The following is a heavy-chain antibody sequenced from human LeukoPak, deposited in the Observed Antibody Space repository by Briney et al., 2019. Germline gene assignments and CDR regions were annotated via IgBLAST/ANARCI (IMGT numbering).Heavy chain of an antibody. J-gene: IGHJ4*02. D-gene: IGHD4-17*01. V-gene: IGHV3-30*18. CDR3: AKLGGGGMTTVTPSDY. CDR1: GFTFSSYG. Sequence: GRSLRLSCAASGFTFSSYGMHWVRQAPGKGLEWVAVISYDGSNKYYADSVKGRFTISRDNSKNTLYLQMNSLRAEDTAVYYCAKLGGGGMTTVTPSDYWGQGTLVTVSS. CDR2: ISYDGSNK.